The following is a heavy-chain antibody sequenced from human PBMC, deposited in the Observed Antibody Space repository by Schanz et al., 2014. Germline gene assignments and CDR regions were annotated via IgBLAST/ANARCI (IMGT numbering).Heavy chain of an antibody. V-gene: IGHV3-30*03. CDR1: GFTFSSYG. Sequence: QEQLVESGGGLVKPGRSLRLSCAASGFTFSSYGMHWVRQAPGKGLEWVAAMSYDGSIKYYGDSVKGRFTISRDNSKNTLYLQMNTLRAEDTAVYYCARDRGYCSGGSCLTFDYWGQGTLVTVSS. CDR2: MSYDGSIK. J-gene: IGHJ4*02. D-gene: IGHD2-15*01. CDR3: ARDRGYCSGGSCLTFDY.